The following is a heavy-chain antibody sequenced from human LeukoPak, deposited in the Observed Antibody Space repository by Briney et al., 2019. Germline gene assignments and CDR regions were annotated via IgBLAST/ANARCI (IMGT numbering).Heavy chain of an antibody. Sequence: SQTLSLICTVSGGSISSYYWSWIRQPPGKGLEWIGYIYYSGSTNYNPSLKSRVTISVDTSKNQFSLKLSSVTAADTAVYYCARTNRQWLRSGSDYFDYWGQGTLVTVSS. V-gene: IGHV4-59*01. CDR2: IYYSGST. J-gene: IGHJ4*02. CDR1: GGSISSYY. CDR3: ARTNRQWLRSGSDYFDY. D-gene: IGHD5-12*01.